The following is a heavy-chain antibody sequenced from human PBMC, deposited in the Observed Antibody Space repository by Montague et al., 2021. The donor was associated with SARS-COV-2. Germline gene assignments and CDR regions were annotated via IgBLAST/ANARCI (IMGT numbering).Heavy chain of an antibody. D-gene: IGHD3-22*01. CDR3: ARGQSGITTIVVAILGVEFYFDN. CDR1: GGSFSDSH. J-gene: IGHJ4*02. CDR2: INQSGST. V-gene: IGHV4-34*01. Sequence: SETLSLTCAVYGGSFSDSHWSWLRQPPGKGLEWIGEINQSGSTKYNPSLKSRVTISVDTSKNQFSLKLSSLTAADTAVYYCARGQSGITTIVVAILGVEFYFDNWGQGTLVTVSS.